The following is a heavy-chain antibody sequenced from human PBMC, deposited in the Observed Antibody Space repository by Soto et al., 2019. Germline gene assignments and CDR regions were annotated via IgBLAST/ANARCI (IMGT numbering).Heavy chain of an antibody. CDR2: IIPIFGTA. Sequence: QVQLVQSGAEVKKPGSSVKVSCKASGGTFSSYAISWVRQAPGQGLEWMGGIIPIFGTANYAQKFQGRVTITADESTSTDYMELSSLRSEDTAVYYCARGGEWWKLLNFDYWGQGTLVTVSS. CDR1: GGTFSSYA. V-gene: IGHV1-69*01. J-gene: IGHJ4*02. CDR3: ARGGEWWKLLNFDY. D-gene: IGHD2-15*01.